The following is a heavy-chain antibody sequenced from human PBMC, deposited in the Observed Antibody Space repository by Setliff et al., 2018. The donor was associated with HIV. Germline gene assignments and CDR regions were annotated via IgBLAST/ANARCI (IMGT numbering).Heavy chain of an antibody. Sequence: SETLSLTCTVSGGSMTSSNYYWGWIRQSPGRGLEWIGRISSSGSTTYHPSLRSRVTVSAATSKNQSSLKLTPVTAADTAVYFCARYSPYLDTSGHYSWFYFDYWGQGTLVTVSS. D-gene: IGHD3-22*01. CDR3: ARYSPYLDTSGHYSWFYFDY. CDR2: ISSSGST. CDR1: GGSMTSSNYY. J-gene: IGHJ4*02. V-gene: IGHV4-39*07.